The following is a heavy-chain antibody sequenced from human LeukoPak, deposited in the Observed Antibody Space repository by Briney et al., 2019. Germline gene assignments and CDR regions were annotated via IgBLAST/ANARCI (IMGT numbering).Heavy chain of an antibody. D-gene: IGHD2-2*01. V-gene: IGHV3-21*05. CDR2: ISSSGSYI. CDR3: ARGYIVVVLEDAFDI. Sequence: PGGSLRLSCAASGFTFSSYEMNWVRQAPGKGLEWVSYISSSGSYIYYADSVKGRFTISRDNAKNSLYLQMNSLRAEDTAVYYCARGYIVVVLEDAFDIWGQGTMVTVSS. CDR1: GFTFSSYE. J-gene: IGHJ3*02.